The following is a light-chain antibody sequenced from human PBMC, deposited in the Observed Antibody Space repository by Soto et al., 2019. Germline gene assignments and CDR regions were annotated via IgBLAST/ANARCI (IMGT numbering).Light chain of an antibody. Sequence: EIVMTQSPATLSVSPGDRATISCRASQSVITNLAWYQQKPGQAPRLLVYGASTRATDIPARFSGSGSGTEFTLTISSLQSEDFAVYYCQQYNNGPLPITFGQGTRLEIK. CDR1: QSVITN. CDR3: QQYNNGPLPIT. J-gene: IGKJ5*01. V-gene: IGKV3-15*01. CDR2: GAS.